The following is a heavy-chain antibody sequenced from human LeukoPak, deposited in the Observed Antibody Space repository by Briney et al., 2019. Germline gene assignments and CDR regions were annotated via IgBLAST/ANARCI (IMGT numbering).Heavy chain of an antibody. V-gene: IGHV3-33*06. D-gene: IGHD5-12*01. CDR2: IWYDGSNK. Sequence: GGSLRLSCAASGFTFSSYGMHWVRQAPGKGLEWVAVIWYDGSNKYYADSVKGRFTISRDNSKNTLYLQMNSLRADDTAIYYCAKDSSTKSGDYDCFDNWGQGTLVTVSS. CDR3: AKDSSTKSGDYDCFDN. CDR1: GFTFSSYG. J-gene: IGHJ4*02.